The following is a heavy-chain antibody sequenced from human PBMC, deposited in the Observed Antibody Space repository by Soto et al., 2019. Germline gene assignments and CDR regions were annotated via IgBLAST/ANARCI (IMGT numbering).Heavy chain of an antibody. Sequence: SVKVSCKASGGTFSSYAISWVRQAPGQGLEWMGGIIPMFGTANYAQKFQGRVTITADESTITAYMELSSLRSDDTAVYYCAREISAAAGSYYYYGMDVWGQGTTVTVSS. V-gene: IGHV1-69*13. D-gene: IGHD6-13*01. CDR3: AREISAAAGSYYYYGMDV. CDR1: GGTFSSYA. CDR2: IIPMFGTA. J-gene: IGHJ6*02.